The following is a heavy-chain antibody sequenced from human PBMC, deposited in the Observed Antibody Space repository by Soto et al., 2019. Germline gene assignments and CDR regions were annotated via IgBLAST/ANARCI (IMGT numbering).Heavy chain of an antibody. J-gene: IGHJ4*01. Sequence: LKISCQGSVYIFTNYWIGWVRQMPGKGLEWMGIIYPGDSDTRYSPSFQGQVTISADKSISTAYLQWSSLKASDTAMYYCARLASIFDFDNWGHGTLVTVSS. CDR3: ARLASIFDFDN. CDR2: IYPGDSDT. D-gene: IGHD2-21*01. CDR1: VYIFTNYW. V-gene: IGHV5-51*01.